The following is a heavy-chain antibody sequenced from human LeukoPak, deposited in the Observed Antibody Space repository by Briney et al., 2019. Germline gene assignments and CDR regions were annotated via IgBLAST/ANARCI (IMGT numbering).Heavy chain of an antibody. Sequence: GGSLRLSCAASGFTFSSYSMNWVRQAPGKGLEWVSSISSSSSYIYYADSVKGRFTISRDNAKDSLYLQMNSLRAEDTAVYYCARVLTTHGGIDYWGQGTLVTVPS. V-gene: IGHV3-21*01. CDR2: ISSSSSYI. D-gene: IGHD3-9*01. CDR3: ARVLTTHGGIDY. CDR1: GFTFSSYS. J-gene: IGHJ4*02.